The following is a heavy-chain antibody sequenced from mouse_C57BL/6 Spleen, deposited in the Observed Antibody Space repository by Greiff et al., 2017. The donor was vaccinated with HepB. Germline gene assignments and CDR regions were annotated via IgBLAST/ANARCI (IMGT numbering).Heavy chain of an antibody. Sequence: EVMLVESGGGLVQPGGSMKLSCAASGFTFSDAWMDWVRQSPEKGLEWVAEIRNKANNPATYYAESVKGRFTISRDDSKRSVYLPMNSLRAEDTCIYYCTRTVVEAWFAYWGQGTLVTVSA. V-gene: IGHV6-6*01. CDR1: GFTFSDAW. CDR3: TRTVVEAWFAY. CDR2: IRNKANNPAT. J-gene: IGHJ3*01. D-gene: IGHD1-1*01.